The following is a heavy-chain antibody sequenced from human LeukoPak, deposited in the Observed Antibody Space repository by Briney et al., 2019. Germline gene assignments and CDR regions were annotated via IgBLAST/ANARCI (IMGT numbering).Heavy chain of an antibody. V-gene: IGHV4-59*08. J-gene: IGHJ6*02. CDR3: AGSNHYYYGMDV. Sequence: SETLSLTCTVSGGSISSSYWSWIRQPPGKGLEWIAYIYYSGSTNYNPSLKSRVIISVDTSKNQFSLRLSSVTASDTAVYYCAGSNHYYYGMDVWGQGTTVTVSS. D-gene: IGHD1-14*01. CDR1: GGSISSSY. CDR2: IYYSGST.